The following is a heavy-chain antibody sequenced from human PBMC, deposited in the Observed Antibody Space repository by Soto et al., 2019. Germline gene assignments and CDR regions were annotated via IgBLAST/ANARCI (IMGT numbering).Heavy chain of an antibody. CDR3: YKGSHFSGSVFDY. CDR1: GFSFRTTW. Sequence: GGSLRLSCAASGFSFRTTWMAWVRQAPGKGLEWVGRIKSKSAGETTDYADPVKGRFTISRDDPKDTLYLHMDSLETGDTAVYYCYKGSHFSGSVFDYWDQGTLVTVSS. D-gene: IGHD1-26*01. V-gene: IGHV3-15*05. J-gene: IGHJ4*02. CDR2: IKSKSAGETT.